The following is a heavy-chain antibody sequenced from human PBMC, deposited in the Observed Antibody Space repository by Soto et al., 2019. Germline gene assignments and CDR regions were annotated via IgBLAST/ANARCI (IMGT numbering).Heavy chain of an antibody. D-gene: IGHD4-17*01. J-gene: IGHJ6*03. V-gene: IGHV4-39*01. Sequence: SETLSLTCTVSGGSISSSSYYWGWIRQPPGKGLEWIGSIYYSGSTYYNPSLKSRVTISVDTSKNQFSLKLSSVTAADTAVYYCARQNGDPYYYYYYMDVWGKGTTVTVSS. CDR3: ARQNGDPYYYYYYMDV. CDR2: IYYSGST. CDR1: GGSISSSSYY.